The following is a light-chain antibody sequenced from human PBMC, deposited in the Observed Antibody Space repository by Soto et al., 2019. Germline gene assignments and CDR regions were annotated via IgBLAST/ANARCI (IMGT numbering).Light chain of an antibody. CDR1: QSVRSS. J-gene: IGKJ3*01. Sequence: EIVLTQSPDTLSLSPGERATLSCRASQSVRSSLAWYQQKPGQAPRLLIYDASNRATGIPARFSGSGSGTDLTLTISSLEPEDFAVYYCQQRSNWPPEVTFGPVTKVDIK. V-gene: IGKV3-11*01. CDR3: QQRSNWPPEVT. CDR2: DAS.